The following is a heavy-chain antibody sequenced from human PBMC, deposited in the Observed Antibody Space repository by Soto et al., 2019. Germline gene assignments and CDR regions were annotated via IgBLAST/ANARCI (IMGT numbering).Heavy chain of an antibody. J-gene: IGHJ6*03. Sequence: SETLSLTCTVSGGSISSYYWSWIRQPPGKGLEWIGYIYYSGSTNYNPSLKSRVTISVDTSKNQFSLKLSSVTAADTAVYCCARERGYYYYYMDVWGKGTTVTVSS. V-gene: IGHV4-59*01. CDR1: GGSISSYY. CDR2: IYYSGST. CDR3: ARERGYYYYYMDV.